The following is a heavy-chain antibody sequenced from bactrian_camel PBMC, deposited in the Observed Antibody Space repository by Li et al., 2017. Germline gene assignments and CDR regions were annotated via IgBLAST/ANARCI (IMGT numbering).Heavy chain of an antibody. V-gene: IGHV3S1*01. CDR1: EYLFSVYQ. J-gene: IGHJ4*01. CDR3: AARLFGSNWCQSGDYKY. D-gene: IGHD6*01. Sequence: HVQLVESGGGSVQAGGSLRLSCLASEYLFSVYQMAWFRQAPGKEREGVASINSGGGPTYYADSVKGRFTLSEDSAKNTLYLQMNSLKPEDTAMYFCAARLFGSNWCQSGDYKYWGQGTQVTVS. CDR2: INSGGGPT.